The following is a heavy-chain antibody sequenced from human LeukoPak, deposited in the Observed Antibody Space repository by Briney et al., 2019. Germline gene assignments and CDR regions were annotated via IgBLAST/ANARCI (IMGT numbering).Heavy chain of an antibody. CDR3: ARGLYYFDTSGYLYY. V-gene: IGHV3-53*01. CDR2: IYSGGST. CDR1: GFTVSSNY. J-gene: IGHJ4*02. Sequence: GGSLRLSCAASGFTVSSNYMSWVRQGPGKGLEWVSAIYSGGSTYYADSVKGRFTISRDNSKNTLYLQMNSLRAEDTAVYYCARGLYYFDTSGYLYYWGQGTLVTVSS. D-gene: IGHD3-22*01.